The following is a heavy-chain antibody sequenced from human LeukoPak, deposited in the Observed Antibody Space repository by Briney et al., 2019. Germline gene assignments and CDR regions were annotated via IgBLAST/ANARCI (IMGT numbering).Heavy chain of an antibody. D-gene: IGHD3-22*01. Sequence: SQTLSLTCTVSGGSISSSNYYWGWIRQPPGTGLQWIGNIYYSGSTFYNPSLKSRPTISVDTSKNQFSLNLSSVTAADTAVYYCVRGADDTSGYYYIDYWGQGTLVTVSS. CDR3: VRGADDTSGYYYIDY. V-gene: IGHV4-39*07. CDR1: GGSISSSNYY. J-gene: IGHJ4*02. CDR2: IYYSGST.